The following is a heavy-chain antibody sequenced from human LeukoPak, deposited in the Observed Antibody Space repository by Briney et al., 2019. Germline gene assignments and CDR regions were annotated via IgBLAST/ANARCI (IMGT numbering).Heavy chain of an antibody. CDR1: GGSFSSHF. Sequence: SETLSLTCSVPGGSFSSHFWSWIRQPPGKGLEWIGYMLDSENTKDNPYFQSRLSLSADTSKNQFSLRLASVTAADTAVYYCATIKRGNIFGYFDFWGQGILVTVSP. CDR3: ATIKRGNIFGYFDF. J-gene: IGHJ4*02. CDR2: MLDSENT. D-gene: IGHD5-18*01. V-gene: IGHV4-59*11.